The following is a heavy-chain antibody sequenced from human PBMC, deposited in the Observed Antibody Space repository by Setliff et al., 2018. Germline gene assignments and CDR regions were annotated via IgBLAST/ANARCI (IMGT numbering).Heavy chain of an antibody. J-gene: IGHJ4*02. V-gene: IGHV3-15*01. D-gene: IGHD2-15*01. CDR1: GFAFNNAW. CDR3: ARTCSGSGCYAGLES. CDR2: IKGKANGGIT. Sequence: PGGSLRLSCAASGFAFNNAWVNWVRQAPGKGLEWVGRIKGKANGGITDYGADSVKGRFTISRDNSKNTLYLQMNSLRPEDTAVYYCARTCSGSGCYAGLESWGQGTPVTVSS.